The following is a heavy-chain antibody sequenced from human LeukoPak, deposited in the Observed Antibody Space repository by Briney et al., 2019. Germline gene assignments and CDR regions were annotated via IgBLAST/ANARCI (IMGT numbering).Heavy chain of an antibody. Sequence: ASVRGSCKASVYTFTSYGIRWVRQAPGEGRERIGWVWAYTCNTNYEQKLKGRVTMTTDTSTSTAYMELRRLTSDDTAVYYCARVNPTKGYYYYMDVWGKGTTVTVSS. D-gene: IGHD1-26*01. CDR1: VYTFTSYG. CDR3: ARVNPTKGYYYYMDV. J-gene: IGHJ6*03. CDR2: VWAYTCNT. V-gene: IGHV1-18*01.